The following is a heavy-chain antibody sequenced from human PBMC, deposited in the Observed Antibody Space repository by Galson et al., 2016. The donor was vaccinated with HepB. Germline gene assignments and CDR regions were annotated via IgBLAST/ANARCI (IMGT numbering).Heavy chain of an antibody. D-gene: IGHD1-26*01. CDR2: IKSKTDGGTT. CDR1: GFTFSNAW. Sequence: SLRLSCAASGFTFSNAWMNWVRQAPGKGLEWVGRIKSKTDGGTTDYAVPVKGRFTISRDDSENTLDLQMNSLKIEDTAVYYCNTDRRLVRTTRYYGMNDWGQGTTVTVSS. V-gene: IGHV3-15*07. J-gene: IGHJ6*02. CDR3: NTDRRLVRTTRYYGMND.